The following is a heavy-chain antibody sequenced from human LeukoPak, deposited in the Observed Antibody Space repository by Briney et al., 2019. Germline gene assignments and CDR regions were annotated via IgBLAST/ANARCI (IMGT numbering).Heavy chain of an antibody. CDR2: INPNSGGT. D-gene: IGHD3-10*01. CDR1: GYTFTGYY. V-gene: IGHV1-2*02. Sequence: ASVKVSCKASGYTFTGYYMHWVRQAPGQGLEWMGWINPNSGGTNYAQKFQGRVTMTRDTSVSTAYMELSRLRSDDTAVYYCASLGDFFGSGSYAPFDYWGQGSLVTVPS. J-gene: IGHJ4*02. CDR3: ASLGDFFGSGSYAPFDY.